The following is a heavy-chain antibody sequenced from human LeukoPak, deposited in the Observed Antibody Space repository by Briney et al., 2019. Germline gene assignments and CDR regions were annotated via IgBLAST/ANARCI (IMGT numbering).Heavy chain of an antibody. CDR2: ISGSGGST. D-gene: IGHD2-2*01. CDR1: GFTFSSYG. V-gene: IGHV3-23*01. J-gene: IGHJ5*02. CDR3: AKGEGYCSSTSCPPWDSAVYNWFDP. Sequence: HTGGSLRLSCAASGFTFSSYGMSWVRHAPGKGLEWVSAISGSGGSTYYADSVKGRFTISRDNSKNTLYLQMNSLRAEDTAVYYCAKGEGYCSSTSCPPWDSAVYNWFDPWAREPWSPSPQ.